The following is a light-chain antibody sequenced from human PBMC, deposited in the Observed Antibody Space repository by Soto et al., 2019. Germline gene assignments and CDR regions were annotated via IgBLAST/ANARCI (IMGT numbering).Light chain of an antibody. CDR3: QHRSNWPRT. V-gene: IGKV3D-20*02. J-gene: IGKJ1*01. CDR1: QTVRNNY. Sequence: EFVLTQSPGTLSLSPGERATLSCRASQTVRNNYLAWYQQKPGQAPRLLIYGASSRATGIPDRFSGSGSGTDFTLTISSLEPEDFAVYYCQHRSNWPRTFGQGTKVDI. CDR2: GAS.